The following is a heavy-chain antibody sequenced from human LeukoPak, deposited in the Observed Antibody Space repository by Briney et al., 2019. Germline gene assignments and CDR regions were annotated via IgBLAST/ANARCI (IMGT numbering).Heavy chain of an antibody. J-gene: IGHJ5*02. CDR1: GGSISSYY. D-gene: IGHD6-13*01. CDR3: ARVGSSSWYWFDP. CDR2: IYYSGST. V-gene: IGHV4-59*01. Sequence: SETLSLTCTVSGGSISSYYWSWIRQPLGKGLEWIGYIYYSGSTNYNPSLKSRVTISVDTSKNQFSLKLSSVTAADTAVYYCARVGSSSWYWFDPWGQGTLVTVSS.